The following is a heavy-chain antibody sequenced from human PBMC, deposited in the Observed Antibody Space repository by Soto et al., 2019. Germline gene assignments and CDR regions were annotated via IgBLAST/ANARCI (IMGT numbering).Heavy chain of an antibody. Sequence: QVQLLESGPGLVKPSQTLSLTCSVSGDSISNLDYFWAWIRQPPGQALEYIGYIYKSATTYYNPSFESRVDISVDTSKSHFSLNVTSVTAADTAVYFCARGRYCLTGRCFPNWFDSWGQGALVTVSS. CDR3: ARGRYCLTGRCFPNWFDS. D-gene: IGHD7-27*01. J-gene: IGHJ5*01. CDR2: IYKSATT. V-gene: IGHV4-30-4*01. CDR1: GDSISNLDYF.